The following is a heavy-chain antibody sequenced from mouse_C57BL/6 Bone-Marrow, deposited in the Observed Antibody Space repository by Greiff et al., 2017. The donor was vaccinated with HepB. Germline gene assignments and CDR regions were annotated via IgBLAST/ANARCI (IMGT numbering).Heavy chain of an antibody. CDR2: INPNNGGT. J-gene: IGHJ4*01. CDR1: GYTFTDYY. V-gene: IGHV1-26*01. CDR3: ARSLLLLGAMDY. D-gene: IGHD1-1*01. Sequence: EVKLMESGPELVKPGASVKISCKASGYTFTDYYMNWVKQSHGKSLEWIGDINPNNGGTSYNQKFKGKATLTVDKSSSTAYMELRSLTSEDSAVYYCARSLLLLGAMDYWGQGTSVTVSS.